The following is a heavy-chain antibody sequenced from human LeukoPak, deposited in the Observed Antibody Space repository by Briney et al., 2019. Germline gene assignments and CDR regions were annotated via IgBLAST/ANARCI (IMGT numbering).Heavy chain of an antibody. V-gene: IGHV1-2*06. CDR3: ATVKARIAVAGGGWFDP. CDR2: INPNSGDT. J-gene: IGHJ5*02. CDR1: GYTFTSYY. D-gene: IGHD6-19*01. Sequence: ASVKVSCKASGYTFTSYYMHWVRQAPGQGLEWMGRINPNSGDTNNAQKFQGRVTMTRDTSISTAYMDLSSLRSEDTAVYYCATVKARIAVAGGGWFDPWGQGTLVTVSS.